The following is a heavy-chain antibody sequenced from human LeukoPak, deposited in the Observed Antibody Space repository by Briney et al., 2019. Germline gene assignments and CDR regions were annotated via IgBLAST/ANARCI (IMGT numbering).Heavy chain of an antibody. CDR1: W. CDR2: IKSKTDGGTT. V-gene: IGHV3-15*01. Sequence: WMSWVRQAPGKGLEWVGRIKSKTDGGTTDYAAPVEGRFTISRDDSKNTLYLQMNSLKTEDTAVYYCTTRRVAVATYFDYWGQGTLVTVSS. J-gene: IGHJ4*02. CDR3: TTRRVAVATYFDY. D-gene: IGHD6-19*01.